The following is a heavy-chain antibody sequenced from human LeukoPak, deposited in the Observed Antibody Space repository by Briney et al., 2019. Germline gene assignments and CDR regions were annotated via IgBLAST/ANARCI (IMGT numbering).Heavy chain of an antibody. V-gene: IGHV3-11*04. CDR2: IGTTGSPK. CDR1: GFAFSEYF. CDR3: ARDNLRDGYNYYFDY. Sequence: GGSLRLSCAASGFAFSEYFMGWVRQAPGKGLEWVSYIGTTGSPKYNAPSVKGRFTVSRDNAKNSLSLQMNSLRAEDTAVYYCARDNLRDGYNYYFDYWGQGTLVTVSS. J-gene: IGHJ4*02. D-gene: IGHD5-24*01.